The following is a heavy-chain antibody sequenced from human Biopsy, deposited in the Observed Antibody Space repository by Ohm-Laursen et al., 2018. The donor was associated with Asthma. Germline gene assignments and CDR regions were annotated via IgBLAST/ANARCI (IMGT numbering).Heavy chain of an antibody. CDR1: GFNLNTYT. J-gene: IGHJ3*02. V-gene: IGHV3-30*04. D-gene: IGHD3-22*01. Sequence: SLRLSCSAAGFNLNTYTLSWVRQAPGKGLAWVSTISHDGTYKGYTDSVKGRFTISRDNSRNRLYLQINRLTVEDSAVYFCAGQSGQDYGDSSGFDIWGQGTKVAVSS. CDR2: ISHDGTYK. CDR3: AGQSGQDYGDSSGFDI.